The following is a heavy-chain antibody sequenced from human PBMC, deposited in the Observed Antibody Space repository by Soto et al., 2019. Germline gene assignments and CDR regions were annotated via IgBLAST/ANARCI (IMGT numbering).Heavy chain of an antibody. J-gene: IGHJ4*02. D-gene: IGHD5-18*01. CDR2: ISTYNVDT. CDR3: VRGGFAYGYLDY. V-gene: IGHV1-18*01. Sequence: VASVKVSCKTSGHTFSSYGIVWVRQAPGQGLEWMGWISTYNVDTKYADKFQCRLTMSSDTSTTTAFMELMRLRSDDTAVYYCVRGGFAYGYLDYWGQGTLVTVSS. CDR1: GHTFSSYG.